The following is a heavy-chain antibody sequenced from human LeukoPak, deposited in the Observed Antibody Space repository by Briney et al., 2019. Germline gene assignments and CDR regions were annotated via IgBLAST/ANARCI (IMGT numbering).Heavy chain of an antibody. Sequence: SETLSLTCTVSGGSISSYYWSWIRQPPGKGLEWIGYIYYSGSTNYNPSLKSRVTISVATSKNQFSLKLSSVTAADTAVYYCQRIYYYYGMDVWGQGTTVTVSS. J-gene: IGHJ6*02. V-gene: IGHV4-59*01. CDR3: QRIYYYYGMDV. CDR2: IYYSGST. CDR1: GGSISSYY.